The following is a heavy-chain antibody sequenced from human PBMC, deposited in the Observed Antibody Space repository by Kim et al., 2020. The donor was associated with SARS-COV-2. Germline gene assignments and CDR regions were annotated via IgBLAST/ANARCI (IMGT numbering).Heavy chain of an antibody. V-gene: IGHV4-39*01. CDR1: GGSISSSTYY. J-gene: IGHJ4*02. D-gene: IGHD1-7*01. Sequence: SETLSLTCTVSGGSISSSTYYWGWIRQPPGKGLEWIGSIYYSGNTYYNPSLKSRVTISVDTSKNQFSLKLSSVTAADTAVYYCASLSRITGTVDYWGQGTLVTVSS. CDR2: IYYSGNT. CDR3: ASLSRITGTVDY.